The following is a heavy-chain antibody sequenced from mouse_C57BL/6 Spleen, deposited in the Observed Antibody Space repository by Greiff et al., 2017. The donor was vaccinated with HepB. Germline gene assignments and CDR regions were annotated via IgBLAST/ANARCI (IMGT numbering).Heavy chain of an antibody. Sequence: VKLMESGAELVKPGASVKISCKASGYAFSSYWMNWVKQRPGKGLEWIGQIYPGDGDTNYNGKFKGKATLTADKSSSTAYMQLSSLTSEDSAVYFWARSGTTVVAHWYFDVWGTGTTVTVSS. V-gene: IGHV1-80*01. CDR3: ARSGTTVVAHWYFDV. CDR1: GYAFSSYW. D-gene: IGHD1-1*01. J-gene: IGHJ1*03. CDR2: IYPGDGDT.